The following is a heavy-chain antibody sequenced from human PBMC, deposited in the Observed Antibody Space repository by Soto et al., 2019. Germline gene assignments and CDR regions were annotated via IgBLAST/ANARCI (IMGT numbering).Heavy chain of an antibody. CDR1: GYTFSTSW. Sequence: PGESLKISCXGSGYTFSTSWISWVRQMPGKGLEWMGRIDPSDSYINYSPSFQGHVSISADKSISTAYLQWSSLKASDTAIYYCARQVRYYDSSGYDYDAFDVWGQGTKVTVSS. D-gene: IGHD3-22*01. V-gene: IGHV5-10-1*01. CDR3: ARQVRYYDSSGYDYDAFDV. CDR2: IDPSDSYI. J-gene: IGHJ3*01.